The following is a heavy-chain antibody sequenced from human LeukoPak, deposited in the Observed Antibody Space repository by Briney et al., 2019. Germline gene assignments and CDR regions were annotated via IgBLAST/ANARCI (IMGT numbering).Heavy chain of an antibody. Sequence: GASVTVSFTASVGTFSIYAISWVRQAPGQGVEWMGGIIPIFGTANYTQKVQGRVTITADESTSTASMELSSLRSEDTAVYYCARFSGWDYYYYYMDVWGKGTTVTVSS. CDR2: IIPIFGTA. V-gene: IGHV1-69*01. J-gene: IGHJ6*03. CDR1: VGTFSIYA. CDR3: ARFSGWDYYYYYMDV. D-gene: IGHD1-26*01.